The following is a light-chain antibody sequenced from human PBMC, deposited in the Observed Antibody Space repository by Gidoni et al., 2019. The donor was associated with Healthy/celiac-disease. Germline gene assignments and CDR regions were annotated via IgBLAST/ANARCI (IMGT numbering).Light chain of an antibody. Sequence: DIQITQSPSTLSASVGERVTSTCRASQSISSWLAWYQQKPGKAPKLLIYKASSLESGVPSRFSGSGSGTEFTLTISSLQPDDFATYYCQQYNSYRPCSFGQGTKLEIK. J-gene: IGKJ2*04. V-gene: IGKV1-5*03. CDR2: KAS. CDR1: QSISSW. CDR3: QQYNSYRPCS.